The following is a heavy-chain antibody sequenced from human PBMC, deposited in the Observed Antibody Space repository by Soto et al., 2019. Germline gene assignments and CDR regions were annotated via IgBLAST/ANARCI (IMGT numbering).Heavy chain of an antibody. Sequence: GGSLRLSCAASAFSFSHYGMHWVRQSPGKGLEWVAVISSDGSDRFYEDSVRGRFTISRDNSKNTLYLLMNSLRAADTAVYYCAKDTGRTVVLAATPLDSWGQGTLVTVSS. D-gene: IGHD2-15*01. J-gene: IGHJ4*02. CDR2: ISSDGSDR. V-gene: IGHV3-30*18. CDR3: AKDTGRTVVLAATPLDS. CDR1: AFSFSHYG.